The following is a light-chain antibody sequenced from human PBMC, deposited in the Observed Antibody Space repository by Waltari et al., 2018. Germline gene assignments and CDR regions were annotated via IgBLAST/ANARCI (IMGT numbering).Light chain of an antibody. Sequence: QSALTQPASVSGSPGQSIRISCTGISSDVGGFNFVAWYQQHPGKAPKLMIYDVFNRPSGVSNRFSGSKSDNAAALAISGLQAEDEAVYYCSSYTASPPHVVFGGGTKVTVL. CDR1: SSDVGGFNF. V-gene: IGLV2-14*03. J-gene: IGLJ2*01. CDR2: DVF. CDR3: SSYTASPPHVV.